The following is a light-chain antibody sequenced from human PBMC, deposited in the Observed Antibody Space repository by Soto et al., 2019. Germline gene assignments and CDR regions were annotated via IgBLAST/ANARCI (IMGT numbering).Light chain of an antibody. CDR3: QQYYDWPRT. CDR1: QGIISN. V-gene: IGKV3-15*01. Sequence: DTVMTQSPVTLSVSPGERVTLSCRASQGIISNLAWYQQKRGQAPRVLIYGASTRATGVPARFSGSGSGTEFTLTITSLPYEDSAIYCCQQYYDWPRTFGQGTNVEIK. CDR2: GAS. J-gene: IGKJ1*01.